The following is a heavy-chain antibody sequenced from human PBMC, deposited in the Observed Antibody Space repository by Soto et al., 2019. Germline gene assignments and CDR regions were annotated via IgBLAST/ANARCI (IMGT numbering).Heavy chain of an antibody. D-gene: IGHD5-12*01. CDR2: ISISSSYI. Sequence: EVQLVESGGGLVKPGGSLRLSCAASGFTFSSYSMNWVRQAPGKGLEWVSSISISSSYIYYADSVKGRFTISRDNAKNSLYLQMNSLRAEDTAVYYCARDRGYPNDLDYWGQGTLVTVSS. V-gene: IGHV3-21*01. J-gene: IGHJ4*02. CDR1: GFTFSSYS. CDR3: ARDRGYPNDLDY.